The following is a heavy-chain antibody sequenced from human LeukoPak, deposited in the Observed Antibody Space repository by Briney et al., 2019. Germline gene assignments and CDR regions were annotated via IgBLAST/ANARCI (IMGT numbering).Heavy chain of an antibody. V-gene: IGHV4-39*07. Sequence: SETLSLTCTVSGGSISSSSYYWSWIRQPPGKGLEWIGEINHSGSTNYNPSLKSRVTISVDTSKNQFSLKLSSVTAADTAVYYCGLYYYYYGMDVWGQGTTVTVSS. CDR3: GLYYYYYGMDV. J-gene: IGHJ6*02. CDR2: INHSGST. CDR1: GGSISSSSYY.